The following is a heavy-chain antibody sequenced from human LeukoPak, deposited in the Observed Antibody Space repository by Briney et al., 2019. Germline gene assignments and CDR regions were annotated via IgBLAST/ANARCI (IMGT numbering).Heavy chain of an antibody. CDR2: ISRNGGST. J-gene: IGHJ4*02. Sequence: GGSLRLSCAASGFTFSDYAMHWVRQAPGKGLEYVSAISRNGGSTYYARSVKGRFTISRDNSKNTLYLQLGSLRDEDMAVYYCARERRFCTSTSCYCFFDYWGQGTLVTVSS. CDR3: ARERRFCTSTSCYCFFDY. V-gene: IGHV3-64*01. D-gene: IGHD2-2*01. CDR1: GFTFSDYA.